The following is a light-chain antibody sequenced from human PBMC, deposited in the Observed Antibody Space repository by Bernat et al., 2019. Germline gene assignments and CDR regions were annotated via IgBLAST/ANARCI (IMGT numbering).Light chain of an antibody. CDR1: ALPRPL. V-gene: IGLV3-10*01. CDR3: FSTDIPGDHEV. CDR2: EDN. J-gene: IGLJ2*01. Sequence: GLARPPGGSVSPGQTARVTCSGDALPRPLAFWYQQTPGLAPLFVIYEDNKRPSGITERFSGSTSGTLATLTISGAKVEDEADYYCFSTDIPGDHEVFGGGTKLTVL.